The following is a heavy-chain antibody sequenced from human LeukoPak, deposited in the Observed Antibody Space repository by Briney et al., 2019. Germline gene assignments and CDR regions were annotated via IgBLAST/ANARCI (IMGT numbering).Heavy chain of an antibody. Sequence: GGSLRLSCAASGFTFDDYAMHWVRQAPGKGLEWVSAISGNSGSTYYADSVKGRFTISRDNSKNTMYLQMNSLRAEDAAVYYCAKDVVVVAAKGDYFDYWGQGTLVTVSS. D-gene: IGHD2-15*01. CDR2: ISGNSGST. CDR1: GFTFDDYA. V-gene: IGHV3-23*01. CDR3: AKDVVVVAAKGDYFDY. J-gene: IGHJ4*02.